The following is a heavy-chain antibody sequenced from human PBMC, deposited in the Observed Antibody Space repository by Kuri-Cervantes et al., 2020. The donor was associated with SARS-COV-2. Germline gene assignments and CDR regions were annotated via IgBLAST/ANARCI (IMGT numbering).Heavy chain of an antibody. CDR3: ARGADSSGFVPDY. Sequence: GESLKISCAASGFTFSSYSMNWVRQAPGKGLEWVSYISRTASSIYYADSVTGRFTISRDNAKKSLYLQMNSLRAEDTAVYYCARGADSSGFVPDYWGQGTLVTVSS. CDR1: GFTFSSYS. CDR2: ISRTASSI. V-gene: IGHV3-48*04. J-gene: IGHJ4*02. D-gene: IGHD3-22*01.